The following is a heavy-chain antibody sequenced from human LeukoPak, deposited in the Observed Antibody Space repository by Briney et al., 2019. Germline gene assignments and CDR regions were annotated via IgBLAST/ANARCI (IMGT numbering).Heavy chain of an antibody. Sequence: GGSLRLSCAASGFIISDHYKDWGRQAPRKGLGRDGRTRNKANRYTTDYAASVKGSVTFSRDDYKKSLYLQMNSMETEDSAVYYWARAGDYYSAGDCWGQGTLVTVSS. CDR3: ARAGDYYSAGDC. J-gene: IGHJ4*02. CDR1: GFIISDHY. CDR2: TRNKANRYTT. V-gene: IGHV3-72*01. D-gene: IGHD3-22*01.